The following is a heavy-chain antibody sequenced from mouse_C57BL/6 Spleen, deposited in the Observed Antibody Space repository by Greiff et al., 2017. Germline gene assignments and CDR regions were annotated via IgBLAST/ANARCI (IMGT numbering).Heavy chain of an antibody. CDR3: ARSTTSAWFAY. CDR1: GYAFSSSW. V-gene: IGHV1-82*01. CDR2: IYPGDGDT. D-gene: IGHD6-1*01. J-gene: IGHJ3*01. Sequence: QVQLKESGPELVKPGASVKISCKASGYAFSSSWMNWVKQRPGKGLEWIGRIYPGDGDTNYNGKFKGKATLTADKSSSTAYMQLSSLTSEDSAVYFCARSTTSAWFAYWGQETLVTVSA.